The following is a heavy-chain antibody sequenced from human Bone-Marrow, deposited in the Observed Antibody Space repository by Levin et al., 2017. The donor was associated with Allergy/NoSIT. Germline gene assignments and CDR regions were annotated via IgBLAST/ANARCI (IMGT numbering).Heavy chain of an antibody. D-gene: IGHD3-9*01. CDR3: ARVSGDGVLTGYYYYYYYMDV. J-gene: IGHJ6*03. CDR2: IYSGGST. V-gene: IGHV3-53*01. CDR1: GFTVSSNY. Sequence: GESLKISCAASGFTVSSNYMSWVRQAPGKGLEWVSVIYSGGSTYYADSVKGRFTISRDNSKNTLYLQMNSLRAEDTAVYYCARVSGDGVLTGYYYYYYYMDVWGKGTTVTVSS.